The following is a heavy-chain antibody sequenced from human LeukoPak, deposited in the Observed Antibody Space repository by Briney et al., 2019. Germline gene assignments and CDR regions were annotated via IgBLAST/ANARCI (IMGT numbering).Heavy chain of an antibody. J-gene: IGHJ4*02. V-gene: IGHV3-30*04. Sequence: GGSLKLSCAASGFTFSDSAIHWVRQASGKGLEWVAVISYDGSNKYYADSVKGRFTISRDNSKNTLYLQMNSLRAEDTAVYYCAKDLGVRYFDWLIPGSDYWGQGTLVTVSS. CDR1: GFTFSDSA. CDR3: AKDLGVRYFDWLIPGSDY. CDR2: ISYDGSNK. D-gene: IGHD3-9*01.